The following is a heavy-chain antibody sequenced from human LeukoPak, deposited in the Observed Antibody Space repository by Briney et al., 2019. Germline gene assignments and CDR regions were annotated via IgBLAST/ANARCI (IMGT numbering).Heavy chain of an antibody. Sequence: PSETLSLTCTVSGGSISSGGYYWSWIRQPPGKGLEWIGYIYHSGSTYYNPSLKSRVTISVDRSKNQFSLKLSSVTAADTAVYYCAREYYYDSSGYRYWGQGTLVTVSS. CDR3: AREYYYDSSGYRY. V-gene: IGHV4-30-2*01. CDR2: IYHSGST. J-gene: IGHJ4*02. D-gene: IGHD3-22*01. CDR1: GGSISSGGYY.